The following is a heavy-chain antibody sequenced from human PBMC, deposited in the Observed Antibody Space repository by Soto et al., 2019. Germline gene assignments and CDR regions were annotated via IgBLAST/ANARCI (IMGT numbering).Heavy chain of an antibody. D-gene: IGHD3-9*01. Sequence: GGSLRLSCAASGFTVSSNYMSWVRQAPGKGLEWVSVIYSGGSTYYADSVKGRFTISRDNSKNTLYLQMNSLRAEDTAVYYCAREYYDILTGYYPNWLDPWGQGTLVTVSS. CDR3: AREYYDILTGYYPNWLDP. CDR1: GFTVSSNY. V-gene: IGHV3-66*01. J-gene: IGHJ5*02. CDR2: IYSGGST.